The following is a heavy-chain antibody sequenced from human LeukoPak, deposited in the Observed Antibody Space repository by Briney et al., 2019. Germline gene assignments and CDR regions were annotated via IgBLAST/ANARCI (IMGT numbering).Heavy chain of an antibody. CDR1: GFTFSTYW. V-gene: IGHV3-74*01. J-gene: IGHJ4*02. Sequence: PGGSLRLSCAASGFTFSTYWMHWIRQVPGKGLVWVSRITPPGDNTNYADSVRGRFTVSRDNAKNTLYLQMNSLRAEDTAVYYCARGPDYYGSGRYYNGVFDYWGQGTLVTVSS. CDR3: ARGPDYYGSGRYYNGVFDY. CDR2: ITPPGDNT. D-gene: IGHD3-10*01.